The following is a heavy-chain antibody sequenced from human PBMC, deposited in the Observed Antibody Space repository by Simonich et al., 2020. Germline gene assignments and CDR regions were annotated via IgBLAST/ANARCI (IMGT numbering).Heavy chain of an antibody. CDR1: GFPFTGYY. CDR2: NKPTRGGT. CDR3: ARDGGNCSGGSCYWYFDL. Sequence: QVQLVQSGAEVKKPGASVKVSCKASGFPFTGYYMHWVRQAPGQGLEWMGRNKPTRGGTNDAPDVQGRVTRTRETSRSTDYMELSRLRSDDTAVYYCARDGGNCSGGSCYWYFDLWGRGTLVTVSS. J-gene: IGHJ2*01. D-gene: IGHD2-15*01. V-gene: IGHV1-2*06.